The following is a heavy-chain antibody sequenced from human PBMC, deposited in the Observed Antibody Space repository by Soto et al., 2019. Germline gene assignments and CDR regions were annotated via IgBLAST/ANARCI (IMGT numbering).Heavy chain of an antibody. CDR2: ISSSSSTI. J-gene: IGHJ6*02. Sequence: LRLSWAASGFTFSSYSMNWVRQAPGKGLEWVSYISSSSSTIYYADSVKGRFTISRDNAKNSLYLQMNSLRDEDTAVYYCARDRRYDFWSGYPWHYYYGMDVWGQRTTVTVSS. D-gene: IGHD3-3*01. CDR1: GFTFSSYS. CDR3: ARDRRYDFWSGYPWHYYYGMDV. V-gene: IGHV3-48*02.